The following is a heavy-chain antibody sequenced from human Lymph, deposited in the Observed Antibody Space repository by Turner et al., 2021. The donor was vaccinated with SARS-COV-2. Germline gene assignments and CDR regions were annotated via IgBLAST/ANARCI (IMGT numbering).Heavy chain of an antibody. J-gene: IGHJ6*02. Sequence: EVQLLASGGGLVQPGGSLRLSCAASGFPFNNYAMSWVRQAPGKGLEWVSTISGSGGSTYYAESVKGRFIISRDNSKNTLYLQMNSLRAEDTAVYYCANLYPTVSWEFPYGMDVWGQGTTVTVSS. V-gene: IGHV3-23*01. D-gene: IGHD3-16*01. CDR3: ANLYPTVSWEFPYGMDV. CDR1: GFPFNNYA. CDR2: ISGSGGST.